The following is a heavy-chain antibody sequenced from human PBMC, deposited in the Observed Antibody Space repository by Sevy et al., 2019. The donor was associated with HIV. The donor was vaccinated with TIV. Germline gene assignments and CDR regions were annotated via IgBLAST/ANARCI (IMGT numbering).Heavy chain of an antibody. CDR1: GYTFTGDY. CDR2: VFPNSGGT. J-gene: IGHJ6*02. Sequence: ASVKVSCKASGYTFTGDYLHWVRQAPGHGLEWMGRVFPNSGGTNYAQKFQGRVTMTRDTSISTAYMELSRLRSDDTAVYYCARGRYSSSPGYGMDVWGQGTTVTVSS. V-gene: IGHV1-2*06. D-gene: IGHD6-13*01. CDR3: ARGRYSSSPGYGMDV.